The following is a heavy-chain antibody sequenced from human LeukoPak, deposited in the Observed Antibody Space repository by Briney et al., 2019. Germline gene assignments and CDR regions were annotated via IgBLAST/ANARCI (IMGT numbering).Heavy chain of an antibody. J-gene: IGHJ5*02. CDR3: ARGGYYDFWSGYYNNWFDP. Sequence: GGSLRLSCAASGFTFSSYSMNWVRQAPGKGLEWVSSISSSSSYIYYADSVKGRFTISRDNAKNSLYLQMNSLGAEDTAVYYCARGGYYDFWSGYYNNWFDPWGQGTLVTVSS. D-gene: IGHD3-3*01. V-gene: IGHV3-21*01. CDR1: GFTFSSYS. CDR2: ISSSSSYI.